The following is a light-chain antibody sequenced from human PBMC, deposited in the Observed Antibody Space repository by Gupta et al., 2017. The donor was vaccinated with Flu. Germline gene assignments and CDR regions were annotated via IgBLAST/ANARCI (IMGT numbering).Light chain of an antibody. Sequence: DVQMTQSPSSLSVSVGDRLTITCQASQDISHYLNWYQQKPGKAPKLLIYAASNLQTGVPSRFSGSGSGTDFTFTITNLQPEDIATYYCLQYENTPPYTFGQGTKLE. CDR1: QDISHY. CDR3: LQYENTPPYT. V-gene: IGKV1-33*01. CDR2: AAS. J-gene: IGKJ2*01.